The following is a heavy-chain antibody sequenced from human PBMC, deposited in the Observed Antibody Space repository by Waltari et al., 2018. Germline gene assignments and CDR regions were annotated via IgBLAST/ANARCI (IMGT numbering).Heavy chain of an antibody. J-gene: IGHJ5*02. CDR1: GFPFAHYA. Sequence: EEQLVESGGGVVRPGGSLRLSCAASGFPFAHYAMAWFRQAPGKGLEWVSGINWDGSSTGYADSVKGRFTISRDNAKNSLHLHVNSLTAEDTAFYYCARVNSNYVNWFDPWGQGTLVIVSS. D-gene: IGHD4-4*01. V-gene: IGHV3-20*04. CDR2: INWDGSST. CDR3: ARVNSNYVNWFDP.